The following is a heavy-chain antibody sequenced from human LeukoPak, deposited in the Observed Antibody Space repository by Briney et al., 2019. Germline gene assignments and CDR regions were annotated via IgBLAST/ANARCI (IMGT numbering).Heavy chain of an antibody. CDR3: ARVGQQLVLDY. CDR2: INSDGSST. D-gene: IGHD6-13*01. Sequence: GGSLRLSCAASGFTFSSYWMHWVRQAPGKGLVWVSRINSDGSSTSYADSVKGRFTISRDNAKNTLYLQMNSLRAEDTAVYYCARVGQQLVLDYWGQGTLVTVSS. J-gene: IGHJ4*02. CDR1: GFTFSSYW. V-gene: IGHV3-74*01.